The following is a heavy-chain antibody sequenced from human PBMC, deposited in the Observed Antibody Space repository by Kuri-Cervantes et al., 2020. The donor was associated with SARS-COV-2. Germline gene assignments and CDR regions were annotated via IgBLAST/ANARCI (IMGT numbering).Heavy chain of an antibody. CDR3: AGGYCDFWSGYYSGMDV. CDR2: INPSGGST. J-gene: IGHJ6*02. CDR1: GYTFTSYY. V-gene: IGHV1-46*01. D-gene: IGHD3-3*01. Sequence: ASVKVSCKASGYTFTSYYMHWVRQAPGQGLEWMGIINPSGGSTSYAQKFQGRVTMTRDASTSTVYMELSSLRSEDTAVYYCAGGYCDFWSGYYSGMDVWGQGTTVTVSS.